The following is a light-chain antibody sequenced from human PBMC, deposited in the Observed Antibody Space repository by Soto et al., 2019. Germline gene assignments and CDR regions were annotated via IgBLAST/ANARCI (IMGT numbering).Light chain of an antibody. J-gene: IGLJ3*02. CDR2: DVN. CDR3: SSYTGSSLWV. CDR1: SSDIGAYNY. Sequence: QSVLTQPASVSGSPGQSITISCTGTSSDIGAYNYVSWYQQHPGKAPKLIIYDVNNRPSGVSTRFSGSKSGNTASLTISGLQAEDEADYYCSSYTGSSLWVFGGGTKLTVL. V-gene: IGLV2-14*03.